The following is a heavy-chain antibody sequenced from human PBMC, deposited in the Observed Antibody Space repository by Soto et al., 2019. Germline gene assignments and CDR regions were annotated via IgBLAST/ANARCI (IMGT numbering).Heavy chain of an antibody. CDR3: GKVLVGATGHTDSDS. CDR2: IDYNGVT. CDR1: GGYFSGYD. D-gene: IGHD2-15*01. V-gene: IGHV4-34*01. J-gene: IGHJ4*02. Sequence: PSEPLCLTCAVDGGYFSGYDWSWIRQPPGRGLEWIGNIDYNGVTYSNPSLKSRVTISRDTSKNQFSLKLTSVTAADTALYYCGKVLVGATGHTDSDSWGPGTLVTVSS.